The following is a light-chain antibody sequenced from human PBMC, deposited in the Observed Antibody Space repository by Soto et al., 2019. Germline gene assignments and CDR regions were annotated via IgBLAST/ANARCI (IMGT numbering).Light chain of an antibody. Sequence: EVGMTQSPATLSVSPGERVTLSCRASESVHRNLAWYQQKPGQGPSLLIYYASTRATGVPDRFTGSGSGTEFTLTISSLQSEDFGVYHCQHYSNWPPTFGPGTKVEIK. CDR1: ESVHRN. CDR3: QHYSNWPPT. V-gene: IGKV3-15*01. CDR2: YAS. J-gene: IGKJ3*01.